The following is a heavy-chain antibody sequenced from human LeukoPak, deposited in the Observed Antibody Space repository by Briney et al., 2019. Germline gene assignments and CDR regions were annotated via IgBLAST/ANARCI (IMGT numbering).Heavy chain of an antibody. D-gene: IGHD3-22*01. CDR1: GFSFSSYG. J-gene: IGHJ4*02. V-gene: IGHV3-30*18. Sequence: GGSLRLSCAASGFSFSSYGIHWVRQAPGKGLEWVAVIGYDGTNKYYADSVKGRFTISRDNSKNTLYLQMNSLRTEDTAVYFCAKEIYYDSSAFFDYWGQGTLVTVSS. CDR3: AKEIYYDSSAFFDY. CDR2: IGYDGTNK.